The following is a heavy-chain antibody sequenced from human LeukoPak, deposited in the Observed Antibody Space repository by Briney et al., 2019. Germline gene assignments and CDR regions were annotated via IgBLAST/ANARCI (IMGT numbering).Heavy chain of an antibody. CDR2: IYYSGST. D-gene: IGHD3-10*01. V-gene: IGHV4-59*08. CDR1: GGSIISYY. Sequence: SETLSLTCTVSGGSIISYYWSWIRQPPGKGLEWIGYIYYSGSTNYSPSLKSRVTISVDTSKNQFSLKLNSVTAADTAVYYCARHGVYYASGCPSLDYWGQGTLVTVSS. CDR3: ARHGVYYASGCPSLDY. J-gene: IGHJ4*02.